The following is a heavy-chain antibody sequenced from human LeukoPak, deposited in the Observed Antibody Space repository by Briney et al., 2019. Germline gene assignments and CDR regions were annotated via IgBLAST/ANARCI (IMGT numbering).Heavy chain of an antibody. V-gene: IGHV4-59*08. CDR2: IYYSGST. Sequence: SETLSLTCTVSGGSLSSYYWSWLRQPPGKGLEWIGYIYYSGSTNYNPSLKSRVTISVDTSKNQFSLKLSSVTAADTAVYYCATYGGNSGGDYWGQGTLVTVSS. CDR1: GGSLSSYY. J-gene: IGHJ4*02. CDR3: ATYGGNSGGDY. D-gene: IGHD4-23*01.